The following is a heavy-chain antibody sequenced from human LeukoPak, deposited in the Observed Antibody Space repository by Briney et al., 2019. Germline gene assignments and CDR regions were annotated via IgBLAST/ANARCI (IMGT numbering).Heavy chain of an antibody. V-gene: IGHV3-7*01. CDR1: GFTFSSYW. D-gene: IGHD5-12*01. J-gene: IGHJ1*01. Sequence: PGGSLRLSCAASGFTFSSYWMSWVRQAPGKGLEWVANINQDGSEKYYVDSVKGRFTISRDNAKNSLYLQMNSLRAEDTAVYYCASSSGYDSAVYFPHWGQGTLLTVSS. CDR3: ASSSGYDSAVYFPH. CDR2: INQDGSEK.